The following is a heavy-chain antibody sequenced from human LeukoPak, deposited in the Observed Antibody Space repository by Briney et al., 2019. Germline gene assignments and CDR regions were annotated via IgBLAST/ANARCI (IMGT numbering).Heavy chain of an antibody. Sequence: ESAPTLAKPTQTLTLTCTFSGFSLTTSGVGVGWIRQPPGKALEWLALIYWDDDRRYSPSLKSRLTITKDTSKNQVVLTMTNMDPVDTATYYCAHMLSYAFDIWGQGTMVTVSS. CDR2: IYWDDDR. CDR1: GFSLTTSGVG. J-gene: IGHJ3*02. V-gene: IGHV2-5*02. CDR3: AHMLSYAFDI. D-gene: IGHD4/OR15-4a*01.